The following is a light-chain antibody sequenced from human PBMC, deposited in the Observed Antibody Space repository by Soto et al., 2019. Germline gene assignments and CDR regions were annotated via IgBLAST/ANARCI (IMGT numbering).Light chain of an antibody. Sequence: EIVLPQYPGTLSFSPGERATLSCRASQSVSSSYLAWYQQKPGQAPRLLIYGASSRATGIPDRFSGSGSGSDFTLTISRLEPEDFAVYYCQQYGSLPTFGQGTKVDIK. CDR2: GAS. CDR1: QSVSSSY. V-gene: IGKV3-20*01. J-gene: IGKJ1*01. CDR3: QQYGSLPT.